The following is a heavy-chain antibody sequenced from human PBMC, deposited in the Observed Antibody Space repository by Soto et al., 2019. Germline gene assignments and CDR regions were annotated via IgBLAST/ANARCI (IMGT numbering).Heavy chain of an antibody. Sequence: GASVKVSCKASGGTFSSYAISWVRQAPGQELEWMGGIIPIFGTANYAQKFQGRVTITADKSTSTAYMELSSLRSEDTAVYYCARDRRGRDCSSTSCYDPYYYYGMDVWGQGTTVTVSS. D-gene: IGHD2-2*01. CDR1: GGTFSSYA. CDR3: ARDRRGRDCSSTSCYDPYYYYGMDV. J-gene: IGHJ6*02. V-gene: IGHV1-69*06. CDR2: IIPIFGTA.